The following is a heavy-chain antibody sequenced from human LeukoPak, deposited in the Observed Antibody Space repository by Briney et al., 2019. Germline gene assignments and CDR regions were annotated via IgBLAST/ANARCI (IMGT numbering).Heavy chain of an antibody. V-gene: IGHV4-39*01. CDR1: RVSLSSTSSY. CDR3: ASLRHAVVGTTWADL. CDR2: IYQTGRA. Sequence: SETLSLTCSVTRVSLSSTSSYCGWLRQPPGEGLEWIGSIYQTGRADYNPTLKSRVTVSVATSKNEFSLELRSVTAADTAVYYCASLRHAVVGTTWADLWGLGTLVTVSS. J-gene: IGHJ5*02. D-gene: IGHD2-21*02.